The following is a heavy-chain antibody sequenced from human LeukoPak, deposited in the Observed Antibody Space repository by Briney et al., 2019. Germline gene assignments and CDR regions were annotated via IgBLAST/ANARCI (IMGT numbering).Heavy chain of an antibody. Sequence: PGGSLRLSCAASGFTFSSYAMSWVRPAPGQGLDSVSAISGSGGSPYYADSVKGRFTISRGNSKNTLYLQMNSLRAEDTAVYYCAKVRGIVVPAAAVYYYYYYGMDVWGQGTTVTVSS. V-gene: IGHV3-23*01. J-gene: IGHJ6*02. CDR1: GFTFSSYA. D-gene: IGHD2-2*01. CDR3: AKVRGIVVPAAAVYYYYYYGMDV. CDR2: ISGSGGSP.